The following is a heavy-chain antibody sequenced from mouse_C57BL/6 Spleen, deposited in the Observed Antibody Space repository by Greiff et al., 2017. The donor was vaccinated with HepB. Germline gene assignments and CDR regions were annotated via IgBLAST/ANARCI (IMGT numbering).Heavy chain of an antibody. CDR3: ATEGVITGAWFAY. J-gene: IGHJ3*01. Sequence: VQLQQSGAELVRPGASVKLSCTASGFNIKDYYMHWVKQRPEQGLEWIGRIDPEDGDTEYAPKFQGKATMTADTSSNTAYLQLSSLASEDTAVYYCATEGVITGAWFAYWGQGTLVTVSA. V-gene: IGHV14-1*01. CDR2: IDPEDGDT. D-gene: IGHD2-4*01. CDR1: GFNIKDYY.